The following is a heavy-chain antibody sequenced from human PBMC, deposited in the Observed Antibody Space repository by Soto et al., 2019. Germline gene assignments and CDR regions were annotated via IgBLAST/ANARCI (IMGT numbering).Heavy chain of an antibody. CDR1: GGSSNDDY. Sequence: SETLSLTCAVEGGSSNDDYWSWIRQPPGKGLEWIGHIYYSGSTTYNPSLESRVTISVDTSKNQFSLQLSSVTAADTAVYYCARHPQVPSYQKGLDCWGQGTLVTVSS. V-gene: IGHV4-59*01. J-gene: IGHJ4*02. CDR3: ARHPQVPSYQKGLDC. CDR2: IYYSGST.